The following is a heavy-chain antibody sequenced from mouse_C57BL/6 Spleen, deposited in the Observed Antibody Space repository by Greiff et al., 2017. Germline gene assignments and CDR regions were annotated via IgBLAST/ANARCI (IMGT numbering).Heavy chain of an antibody. Sequence: VKLMESGAELARPGASVKLSCKASGYTFTSYGISWVKQRTGQGLEWIGEIYPRSGNTYYNEKFKGKATLTADKSSSTAYMELRSLTSEDSAVYFCARKDGYYEAMDYWGQGTSVTVSS. CDR3: ARKDGYYEAMDY. CDR2: IYPRSGNT. J-gene: IGHJ4*01. CDR1: GYTFTSYG. D-gene: IGHD2-3*01. V-gene: IGHV1-81*01.